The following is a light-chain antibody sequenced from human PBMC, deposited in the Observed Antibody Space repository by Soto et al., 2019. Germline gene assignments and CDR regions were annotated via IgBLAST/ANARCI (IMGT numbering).Light chain of an antibody. CDR1: QDIRNT. CDR2: AAS. V-gene: IGKV1-6*01. J-gene: IGKJ1*01. CDR3: LQYYNFSWT. Sequence: AIQLTQSPSSLSASVGDRVAISCRASQDIRNTLAWYQQKPGEAPKLLIFAASNLQSGVPSRFSGSGSVTDFTLAITGLQPEDFATYYCLQYYNFSWTFGQGTKVDLK.